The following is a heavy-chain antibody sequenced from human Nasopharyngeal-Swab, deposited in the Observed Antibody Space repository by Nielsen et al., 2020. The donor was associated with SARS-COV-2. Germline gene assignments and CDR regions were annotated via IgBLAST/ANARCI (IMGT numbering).Heavy chain of an antibody. J-gene: IGHJ4*02. D-gene: IGHD3-3*01. CDR1: GFTFSSYG. V-gene: IGHV3-30*18. Sequence: GESLKISCAASGFTFSSYGMHWVRQAPGKGLEWVAVISYDGSNKYYADSVKGRFTISRDTSKNTLYLQMNSLRAEDTAVYYCAKGGRSITIFGVAGSFDNWGQGTLVTVSS. CDR3: AKGGRSITIFGVAGSFDN. CDR2: ISYDGSNK.